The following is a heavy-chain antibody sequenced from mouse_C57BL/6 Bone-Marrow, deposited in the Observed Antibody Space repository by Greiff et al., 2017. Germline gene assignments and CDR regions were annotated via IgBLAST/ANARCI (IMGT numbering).Heavy chain of an antibody. V-gene: IGHV1-63*01. CDR1: GYTFTNYW. Sequence: VKLMESGAELVRPGTSVKMSCKASGYTFTNYWIGWAKQRPGHGLEWIGDIYPGGGYTNYNEKFKGKATLTADKSSSTAYMQFSSLTSEDSAIYYCARIYDGYGDYAMDYWGQGTSVTVSS. D-gene: IGHD2-3*01. CDR2: IYPGGGYT. CDR3: ARIYDGYGDYAMDY. J-gene: IGHJ4*01.